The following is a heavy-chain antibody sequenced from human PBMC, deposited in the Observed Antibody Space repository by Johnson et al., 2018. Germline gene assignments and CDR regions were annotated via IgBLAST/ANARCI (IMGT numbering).Heavy chain of an antibody. CDR1: GFTFNNYG. CDR3: ARVVWSGLQGMDV. Sequence: QVQLVQSGGGVVQPGRSLRLSCAASGFTFNNYGLHWVRQAPGKGLEWVAVIAYDGSNKYYADSVKGRFTISSDNSKHTLYLQMNSLRPEDTAVYYCARVVWSGLQGMDVWGKGTTVTVSS. CDR2: IAYDGSNK. V-gene: IGHV3-30*03. D-gene: IGHD3-3*01. J-gene: IGHJ6*04.